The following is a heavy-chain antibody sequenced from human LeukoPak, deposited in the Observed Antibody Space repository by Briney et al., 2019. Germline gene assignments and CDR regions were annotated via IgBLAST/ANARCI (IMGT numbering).Heavy chain of an antibody. CDR2: INPSGGST. Sequence: ASVKVSCKASGYTFTSYYMHWVRQAPGQGPEWMGIINPSGGSTSYAQKFQGRVTMTRDTSTSTVYMELSSLRSEDTAVYYCARDPEYCSGGSCYSKSFDYWGQGTLVTVSS. V-gene: IGHV1-46*01. D-gene: IGHD2-15*01. CDR1: GYTFTSYY. CDR3: ARDPEYCSGGSCYSKSFDY. J-gene: IGHJ4*02.